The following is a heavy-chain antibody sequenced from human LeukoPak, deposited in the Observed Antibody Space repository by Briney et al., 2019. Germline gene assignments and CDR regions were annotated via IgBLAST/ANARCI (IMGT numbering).Heavy chain of an antibody. CDR3: ARGLGILTYYYDSSGHVWFAP. Sequence: SETLSLTCAVYGGSFSGYYWSWIRQPPGKGLEWIGEINHSGSTNYNPSLKSRVTISVDTSKNQFSLKLSSVTAADTAVYYCARGLGILTYYYDSSGHVWFAPWGQGTLVTVSS. J-gene: IGHJ5*02. CDR2: INHSGST. D-gene: IGHD3-22*01. CDR1: GGSFSGYY. V-gene: IGHV4-34*01.